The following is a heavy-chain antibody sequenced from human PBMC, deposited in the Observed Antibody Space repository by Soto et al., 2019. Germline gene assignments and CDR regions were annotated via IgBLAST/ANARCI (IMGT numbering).Heavy chain of an antibody. CDR1: GGSISSGGYS. Sequence: SETLSLTCAVSGGSISSGGYSWSWIRQPPGKGLEWIGYIYHSGSTYYNPSLKSRVTISVDTSKNQFSLKLSSVTAADTAVYYCARSVGRYWAQGTLVTVSS. CDR3: ARSVGRY. V-gene: IGHV4-30-2*02. J-gene: IGHJ4*02. CDR2: IYHSGST.